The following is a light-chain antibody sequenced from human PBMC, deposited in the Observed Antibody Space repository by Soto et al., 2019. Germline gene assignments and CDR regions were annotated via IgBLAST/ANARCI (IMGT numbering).Light chain of an antibody. CDR2: DAS. CDR3: LHYNSYSWT. Sequence: LQMTHSPSTLSASDGAIVTITCRASQSISDWLAWYQQRPGKAPNLLIFDASSLKSGSPSRFSGSGSGTEFTLTISSLQPDDFATYYCLHYNSYSWTFGQGTKVDIK. V-gene: IGKV1-5*01. CDR1: QSISDW. J-gene: IGKJ1*01.